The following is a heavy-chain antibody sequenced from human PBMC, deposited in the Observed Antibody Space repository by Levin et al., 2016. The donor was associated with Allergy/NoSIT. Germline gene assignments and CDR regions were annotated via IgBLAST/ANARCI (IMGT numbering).Heavy chain of an antibody. CDR3: ARDFWSGYSLEAAPNWFDP. J-gene: IGHJ5*02. Sequence: WVRQAPGQRLEWMGWINAGNGNTKYSQKFQGRVTITRDTSASTAYMELSSLRSEDTAVYYCARDFWSGYSLEAAPNWFDPWGQGTLVTVSS. CDR2: INAGNGNT. D-gene: IGHD3-3*01. V-gene: IGHV1-3*01.